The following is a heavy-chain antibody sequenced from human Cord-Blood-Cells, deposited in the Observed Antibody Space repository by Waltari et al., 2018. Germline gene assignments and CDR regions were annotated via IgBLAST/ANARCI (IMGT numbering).Heavy chain of an antibody. Sequence: QVQLVQSGAEVRKPGASVTVSCKASGYTFTVYYMHWVRQAPGQGLEWMGWINPNSGGTNYAQKFQGRVTMTRDTSISTAYMELSRLRSDDTAVYYCARDQKDPYPAFDIWGQGTMVTVSS. D-gene: IGHD2-15*01. CDR3: ARDQKDPYPAFDI. CDR1: GYTFTVYY. J-gene: IGHJ3*02. V-gene: IGHV1-2*02. CDR2: INPNSGGT.